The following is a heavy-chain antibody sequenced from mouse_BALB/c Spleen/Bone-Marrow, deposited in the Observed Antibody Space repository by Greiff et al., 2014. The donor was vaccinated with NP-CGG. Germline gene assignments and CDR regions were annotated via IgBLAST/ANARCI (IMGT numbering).Heavy chain of an antibody. CDR3: ARNYYGSSYWYFDV. J-gene: IGHJ1*01. D-gene: IGHD1-1*01. CDR2: ISNLVYSI. V-gene: IGHV5-15*02. Sequence: DVHLVESGGGLVQPGGSRKLSCAASGFTFSDYGMAWVRQAPGKGPEWVAFISNLVYSIYYADTVTGRFTISRENAKNTLYLEMSSLRSEDTAMYYCARNYYGSSYWYFDVWGAGTTVTVSS. CDR1: GFTFSDYG.